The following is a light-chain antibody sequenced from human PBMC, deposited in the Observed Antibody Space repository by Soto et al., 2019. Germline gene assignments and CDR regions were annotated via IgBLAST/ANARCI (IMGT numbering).Light chain of an antibody. CDR1: SSKIGAGHH. CDR2: NND. CDR3: QSYDTSLSDVL. J-gene: IGLJ2*01. V-gene: IGLV1-40*01. Sequence: QSVLTQPPSVSGAPGQRVTVSCTGSSSKIGAGHHVHWYQQLPGTAPKLLIYNNDNRPSGVPDRFSGSKSGTSASLAISGLQAEDEAEYYCQSYDTSLSDVLFGGGTKVTVL.